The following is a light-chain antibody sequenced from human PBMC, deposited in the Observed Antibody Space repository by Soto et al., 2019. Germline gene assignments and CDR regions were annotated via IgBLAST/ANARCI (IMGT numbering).Light chain of an antibody. J-gene: IGKJ2*01. CDR1: QSLLHSDGYNY. Sequence: DIVMTQSPLSLPVTPGEPASISCRSSQSLLHSDGYNYLDWYLQKPGQSPQLLIYLGSLRAGGVPDRGSGSGSGVDLTLTNSSVEVDDIGVYYCMQVPQTSPYPFGHGTKLEI. CDR3: MQVPQTSPYP. V-gene: IGKV2-28*01. CDR2: LGS.